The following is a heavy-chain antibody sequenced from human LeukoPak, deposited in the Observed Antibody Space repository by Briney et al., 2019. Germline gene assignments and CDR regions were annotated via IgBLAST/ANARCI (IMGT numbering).Heavy chain of an antibody. V-gene: IGHV4-34*01. CDR3: ARRYDFWSGYPPPLDY. D-gene: IGHD3-3*01. CDR1: GGALKGLY. J-gene: IGHJ4*02. Sequence: ETPSLNRAVLGGALKGLYWSLIRPPPRKGAGWNGEINHSGSTNYNTSLKSRVTISVDTSKKQFSLKLSSVTAADTAVYYCARRYDFWSGYPPPLDYWGQGTLVTVSS. CDR2: INHSGST.